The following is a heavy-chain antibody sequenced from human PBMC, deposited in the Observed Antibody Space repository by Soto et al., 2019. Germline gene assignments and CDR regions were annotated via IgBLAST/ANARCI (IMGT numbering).Heavy chain of an antibody. J-gene: IGHJ5*02. Sequence: SETLSLTCTVSGGSISSSSYYWGWIRQPPGKGLEWIGSIYYSGSTYYNPSLKSRVTISVDTSKNQFSLRLSSVTAADTAVYYCASQVGATRGWFDPWGQGTLVTVSS. D-gene: IGHD1-26*01. CDR3: ASQVGATRGWFDP. CDR2: IYYSGST. V-gene: IGHV4-39*01. CDR1: GGSISSSSYY.